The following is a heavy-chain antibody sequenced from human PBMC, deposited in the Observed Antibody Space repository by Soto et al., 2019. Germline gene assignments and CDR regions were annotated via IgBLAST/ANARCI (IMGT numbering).Heavy chain of an antibody. Sequence: GASVKVSCKASGGTFSSYAISWVRQAPGQGLEWMGGIIPIFGTANYAQKFQGRVTITADESTSTAYMELSSLRSEDTAVYYCARSSRAAAHLMSPFGFVGSLDYWGQGTLDTVSS. CDR1: GGTFSSYA. CDR3: ARSSRAAAHLMSPFGFVGSLDY. V-gene: IGHV1-69*13. J-gene: IGHJ4*02. D-gene: IGHD6-13*01. CDR2: IIPIFGTA.